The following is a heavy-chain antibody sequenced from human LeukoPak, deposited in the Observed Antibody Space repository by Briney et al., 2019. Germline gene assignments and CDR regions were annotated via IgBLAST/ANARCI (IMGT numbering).Heavy chain of an antibody. CDR2: IYTSGST. V-gene: IGHV4-61*02. J-gene: IGHJ6*03. CDR3: ARGFLEWTHYYYYYMDV. CDR1: GGSISSGSYY. Sequence: SETLSLTCTVSGGSISSGSYYWSWIRQPAGKGLEWIGRIYTSGSTNYIPSLKSRVTISVDTSKNQFSLKLSSVTAADTAVYYCARGFLEWTHYYYYYMDVWGKGTTVTVSS. D-gene: IGHD3-3*01.